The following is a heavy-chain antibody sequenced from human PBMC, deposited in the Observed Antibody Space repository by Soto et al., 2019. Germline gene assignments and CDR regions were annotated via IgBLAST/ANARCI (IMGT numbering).Heavy chain of an antibody. Sequence: EVQLLESGGGLVQPGGSLRLSCAASGFTFSSYAMSWVHQAPGKGLEWVSAISGSGGSTYYADSVKGRFTISRDNSKNTLYLQMNSLRAEDTAVYYCAKDKRGSSMVRGGDFDYWGQGTLVTVSS. D-gene: IGHD3-10*01. CDR1: GFTFSSYA. CDR2: ISGSGGST. J-gene: IGHJ4*02. CDR3: AKDKRGSSMVRGGDFDY. V-gene: IGHV3-23*01.